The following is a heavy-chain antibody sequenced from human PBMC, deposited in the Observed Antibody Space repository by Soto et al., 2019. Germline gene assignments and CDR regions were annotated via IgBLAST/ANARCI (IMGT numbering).Heavy chain of an antibody. V-gene: IGHV4-4*02. CDR3: ATLPPRIVVVKTEIPT. CDR2: VYHSGST. CDR1: GTSISSTFW. D-gene: IGHD2-15*01. J-gene: IGHJ5*02. Sequence: SETLSLTCAVSGTSISSTFWWTWVRQPPGKGLEWIGEVYHSGSTKYNPSLKSRVTISVDKSKNQLSLELRAVTAADTAVYYCATLPPRIVVVKTEIPTWGQGTLVTVSS.